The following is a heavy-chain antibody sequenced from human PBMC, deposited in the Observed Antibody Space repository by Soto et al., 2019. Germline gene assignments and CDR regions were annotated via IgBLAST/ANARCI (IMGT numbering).Heavy chain of an antibody. CDR3: ATCCTGDCDSISYAFSV. V-gene: IGHV4-4*02. CDR1: GDSISRSVW. D-gene: IGHD2-21*02. Sequence: QVQLQESGPGLVQPSETLSLTCAVSGDSISRSVWWTWVRQSPGKGLEWIGDAYHTGNTNYSPSPRARVTITVYKSKNLFSLFLISVTAADTAIYYCATCCTGDCDSISYAFSVWGHGTMVTVSS. J-gene: IGHJ3*01. CDR2: AYHTGNT.